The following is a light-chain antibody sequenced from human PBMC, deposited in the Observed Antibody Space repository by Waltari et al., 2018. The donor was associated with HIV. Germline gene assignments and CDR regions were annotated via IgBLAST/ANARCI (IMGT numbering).Light chain of an antibody. Sequence: QVVVTQEPSLTVFSGGTVTFTCGSSTGAVTRGHFTFWFQQKPCQAPRALLFGTSKKHSWPPARFSGALLGVKAARTLSGAQPEDEADYYCVLAYSGPRVFGGGTKLTVL. CDR3: VLAYSGPRV. CDR1: TGAVTRGHF. J-gene: IGLJ2*01. V-gene: IGLV7-46*01. CDR2: GTS.